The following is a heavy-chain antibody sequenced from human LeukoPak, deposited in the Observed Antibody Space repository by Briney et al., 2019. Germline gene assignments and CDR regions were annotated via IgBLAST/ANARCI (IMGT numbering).Heavy chain of an antibody. J-gene: IGHJ4*02. D-gene: IGHD3-22*01. Sequence: SETLSLTCAVYGGSFSGYYWSWIRQPPGKGLEWIGEINHSGSTNYNPSLKSRVTISVDTSKNQFSLKLSSVTAADTAVYYCARGRKDSSGYYYRPPGSYFDYWGQGTLVTVSS. V-gene: IGHV4-34*01. CDR1: GGSFSGYY. CDR3: ARGRKDSSGYYYRPPGSYFDY. CDR2: INHSGST.